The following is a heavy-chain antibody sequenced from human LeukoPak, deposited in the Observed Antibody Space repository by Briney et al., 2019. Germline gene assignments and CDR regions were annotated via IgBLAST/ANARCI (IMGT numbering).Heavy chain of an antibody. CDR1: GGSISGSSCY. Sequence: SETLSLTCTVSGGSISGSSCYWGRIRQPPGKGLEWIGSIYYSGSTHYNPSLKSRVTISVDTSKNQFSLKLSSVTAADTAVYYCARDRGWLQFVDAVDIWGQGTMVTVSS. D-gene: IGHD5-24*01. CDR2: IYYSGST. V-gene: IGHV4-39*07. CDR3: ARDRGWLQFVDAVDI. J-gene: IGHJ3*02.